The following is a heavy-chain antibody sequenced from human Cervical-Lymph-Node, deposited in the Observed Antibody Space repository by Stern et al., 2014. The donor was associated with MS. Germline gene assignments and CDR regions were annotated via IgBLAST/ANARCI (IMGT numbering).Heavy chain of an antibody. Sequence: QVQLVQSGAEVKKPWASVNVSCKASGDIFTGYYISWVRQAPGPGLEWMALINPNTDGSKYAQKFQVRVTMSRDTSISTAYVELSSLTSDDTAVYYCARDQRGITIFGVVTDYYYLGMDVWGQGTTVTVSS. J-gene: IGHJ6*02. CDR1: GDIFTGYY. CDR2: INPNTDGS. CDR3: ARDQRGITIFGVVTDYYYLGMDV. V-gene: IGHV1-2*02. D-gene: IGHD3-3*01.